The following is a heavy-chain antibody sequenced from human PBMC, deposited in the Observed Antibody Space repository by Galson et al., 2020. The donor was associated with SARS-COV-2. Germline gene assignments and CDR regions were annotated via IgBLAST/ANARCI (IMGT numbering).Heavy chain of an antibody. J-gene: IGHJ6*01. V-gene: IGHV3-21*01. D-gene: IGHD2-8*01. CDR3: ARDNHCPKGVCRFYGQDV. CDR2: ISASTAYK. Sequence: GGTLRLSCTASGFSFSTYAMSWVRQAPGKGPVWVTGISASTAYKYYAHSVKGRFTISRDNAKGSLFLQMNSLRAEDTAVYYCARDNHCPKGVCRFYGQDVWGHETTVIFSS. CDR1: GFSFSTYA.